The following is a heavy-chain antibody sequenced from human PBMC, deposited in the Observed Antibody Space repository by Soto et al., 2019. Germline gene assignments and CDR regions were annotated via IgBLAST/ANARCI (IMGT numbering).Heavy chain of an antibody. CDR1: GDSVSSNSAA. D-gene: IGHD5-12*01. J-gene: IGHJ4*02. Sequence: SQTLSLTCAISGDSVSSNSAAWNWIRQSPSRGLEWLGRTYYRSKWYYDYAVAVKSRITIHPDASNNQLSLQLNSVTPEDTAVYYCTRPSEVATRSNDYWGQGTLVTVSS. V-gene: IGHV6-1*01. CDR3: TRPSEVATRSNDY. CDR2: TYYRSKWYY.